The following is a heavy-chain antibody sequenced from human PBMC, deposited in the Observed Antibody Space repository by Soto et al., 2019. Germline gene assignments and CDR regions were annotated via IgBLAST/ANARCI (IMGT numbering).Heavy chain of an antibody. CDR3: TKDRFPSGWYSIEY. CDR2: ISHDGSNK. V-gene: IGHV3-30*18. Sequence: GGSLRLSCAASGFTFSSYGMHWVRQAPGKGLEWVAVISHDGSNKYHADSLKGRFTISRDNSKNTLYLQMNSLRADDTAVYYCTKDRFPSGWYSIEYWGQGIQVPVST. J-gene: IGHJ4*02. CDR1: GFTFSSYG. D-gene: IGHD6-19*01.